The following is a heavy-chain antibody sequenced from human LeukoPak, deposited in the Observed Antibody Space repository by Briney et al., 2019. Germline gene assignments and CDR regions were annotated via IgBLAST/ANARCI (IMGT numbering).Heavy chain of an antibody. V-gene: IGHV1-2*02. Sequence: GASVKVSCKASGYTFTGYYMHWVRQAPGQGLEWTGWINPNSGGTNYAQKFQGRVTMTRDTSISTAYMELSRLRSDDTAVYYCAILGDIVVVPAAPYLDYWGQGTLVTVSS. CDR3: AILGDIVVVPAAPYLDY. CDR2: INPNSGGT. J-gene: IGHJ4*02. D-gene: IGHD2-2*01. CDR1: GYTFTGYY.